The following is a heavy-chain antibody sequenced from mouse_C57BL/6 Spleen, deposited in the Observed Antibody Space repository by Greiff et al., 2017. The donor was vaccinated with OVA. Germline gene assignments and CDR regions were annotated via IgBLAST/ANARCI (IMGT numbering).Heavy chain of an antibody. CDR2: IHPNSGST. CDR1: GYTFTSYW. V-gene: IGHV1-64*01. D-gene: IGHD2-4*01. Sequence: VQLQQPGAELVKPGASVKLSCKASGYTFTSYWMHWVKQRPGQGLEWIGMIHPNSGSTNYNEKFKGKAPLTVDKSSSTAYMQLSSLTSEESAVYDCSRIYYDYDGAFAYWGQGTLVTVSA. CDR3: SRIYYDYDGAFAY. J-gene: IGHJ3*01.